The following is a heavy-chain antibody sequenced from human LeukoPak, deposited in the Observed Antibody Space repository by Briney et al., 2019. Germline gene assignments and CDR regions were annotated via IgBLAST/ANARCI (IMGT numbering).Heavy chain of an antibody. CDR2: INTHGSST. CDR3: LAGYYYYYMDV. Sequence: PGGSLRLSCAASGFAFSNYWLHWVRQAPGKGLEWVARINTHGSSTNYADSVKGRFTISRDNAKNTLYLRMTSLSAEDTAVYYALAGYYYYYMDVWGKGTTVTVSS. D-gene: IGHD3-16*01. CDR1: GFAFSNYW. J-gene: IGHJ6*03. V-gene: IGHV3-74*01.